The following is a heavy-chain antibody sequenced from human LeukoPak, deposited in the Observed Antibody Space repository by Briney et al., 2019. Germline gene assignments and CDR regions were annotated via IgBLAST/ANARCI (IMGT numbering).Heavy chain of an antibody. J-gene: IGHJ4*03. Sequence: GGSLRLSCAASGFPFISYAMSWVRQAPGKGLEWVSTIIGSGGSTYYPDSVKGRFIISRDDSKNMLFLQMNSLRAEDTAIYYCAKVQAPDSSGFYCYYDYWGQGTLVSVSS. CDR1: GFPFISYA. D-gene: IGHD3-22*01. CDR2: IIGSGGST. V-gene: IGHV3-23*01. CDR3: AKVQAPDSSGFYCYYDY.